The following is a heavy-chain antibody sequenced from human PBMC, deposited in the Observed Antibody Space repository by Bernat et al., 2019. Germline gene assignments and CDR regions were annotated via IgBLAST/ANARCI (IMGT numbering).Heavy chain of an antibody. J-gene: IGHJ2*01. CDR3: ARVAGGDYVWYFDL. V-gene: IGHV4-31*03. Sequence: QVQLQESGPGLVKPSQTLSPTCTVSGGSISSGGYYWSWIRQHPGKGLEWIGYIYYSGSTYYNPSLKIRVTISVDTSKNQFSLKLSSVTAADTAVYYCARVAGGDYVWYFDLWGRGTLVTVSS. D-gene: IGHD2-21*02. CDR1: GGSISSGGYY. CDR2: IYYSGST.